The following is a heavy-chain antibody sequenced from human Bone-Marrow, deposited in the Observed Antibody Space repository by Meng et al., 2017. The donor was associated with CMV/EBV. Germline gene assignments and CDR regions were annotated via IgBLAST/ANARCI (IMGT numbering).Heavy chain of an antibody. CDR3: ARDLGQWLGWDY. Sequence: GESLKISCAASGFTFSNYAMSWVRQAPGKGLEWVSVIYSGGSSTYYADSVKGRFTISRDNSKNTLYLQMNSLGAEDTAVYYCARDLGQWLGWDYWAQGTLATFSS. CDR1: GFTFSNYA. V-gene: IGHV3-23*03. D-gene: IGHD6-19*01. J-gene: IGHJ4*02. CDR2: IYSGGSST.